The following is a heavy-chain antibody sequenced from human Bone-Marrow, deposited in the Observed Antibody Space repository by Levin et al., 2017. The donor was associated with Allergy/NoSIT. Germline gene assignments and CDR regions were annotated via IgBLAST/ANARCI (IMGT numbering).Heavy chain of an antibody. J-gene: IGHJ6*02. D-gene: IGHD4-17*01. V-gene: IGHV1-69*13. Sequence: RASVKVSCKASGGSISGYVISWVRQAPGQGLEWMGGIIPMLGTTKYAQKFQGRVTITADESTNTALMELSSLIAEDTAVYYCARDDYGDPTQDYFYGMDVWGQGTTVTVSS. CDR3: ARDDYGDPTQDYFYGMDV. CDR1: GGSISGYV. CDR2: IIPMLGTT.